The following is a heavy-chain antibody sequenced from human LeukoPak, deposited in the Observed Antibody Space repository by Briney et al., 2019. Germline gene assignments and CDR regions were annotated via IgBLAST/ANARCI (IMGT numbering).Heavy chain of an antibody. D-gene: IGHD4-17*01. V-gene: IGHV1-18*01. CDR2: ISGYNGNT. J-gene: IGHJ5*02. Sequence: ASVKVSCKASGYTFTSYGISWVRQAPGQGLEWMGWISGYNGNTNYAQNLQGRVTMTTDTSTSTVYMELRSLRSDDTAVYYCARGDDYGDYLGCDWFDPWGQGTLVTVSS. CDR3: ARGDDYGDYLGCDWFDP. CDR1: GYTFTSYG.